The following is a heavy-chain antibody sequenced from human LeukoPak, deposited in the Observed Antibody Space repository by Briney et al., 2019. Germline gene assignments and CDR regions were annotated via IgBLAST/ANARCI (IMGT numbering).Heavy chain of an antibody. Sequence: ASMKVSCKASGGTFSSYAISWVRQAPGQGLEWMGGIIPIFGTANYAQKFQGRVTITTDESTSTAYMELSSLRSEDTAVYYCARESRYDFWSGSQGPAFDIWGQGTMVTVSS. CDR3: ARESRYDFWSGSQGPAFDI. V-gene: IGHV1-69*05. CDR1: GGTFSSYA. J-gene: IGHJ3*02. CDR2: IIPIFGTA. D-gene: IGHD3-3*01.